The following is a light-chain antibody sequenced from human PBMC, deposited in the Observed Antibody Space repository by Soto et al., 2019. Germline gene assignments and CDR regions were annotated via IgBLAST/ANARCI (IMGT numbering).Light chain of an antibody. Sequence: EIVLTQSPATLSLSPGERATLSCRASQSFSSYLAWYQQKPGQAPRLLIYDASNRATGIPARFSGSGSGTDFTLTISRLEPEDFAVYYCQQYGSSPSTFGQGTRLEI. J-gene: IGKJ5*01. CDR3: QQYGSSPST. CDR1: QSFSSY. CDR2: DAS. V-gene: IGKV3-20*01.